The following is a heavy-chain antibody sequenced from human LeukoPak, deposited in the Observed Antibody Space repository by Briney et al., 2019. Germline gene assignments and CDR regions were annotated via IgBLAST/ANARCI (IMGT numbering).Heavy chain of an antibody. V-gene: IGHV3-23*01. CDR1: GFTFSSYA. CDR3: AKDATTVTTLWYYYGMDV. D-gene: IGHD4-11*01. Sequence: PGGSLRLSCAASGFTFSSYAVSWVRQAPGKGLEWVSAISGSGGSTYYADSVKGRFTISRDNSKNTLYLQMSSLRAEDTAVYYCAKDATTVTTLWYYYGMDVWGQGTTVTVSS. CDR2: ISGSGGST. J-gene: IGHJ6*02.